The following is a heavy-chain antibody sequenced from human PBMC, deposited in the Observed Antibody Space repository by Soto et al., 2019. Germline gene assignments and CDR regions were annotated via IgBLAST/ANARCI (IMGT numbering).Heavy chain of an antibody. CDR3: ARDLIAAAGTFSFWWWFDP. D-gene: IGHD6-13*01. Sequence: EVQLVESGGGLVKPGGSLRLSCAASGFTFSSYSMNWVRQAPGKGLEWVSSISSSSSYIYYADSVKGRFTISRDNAKNSLYLQMNSLRAEDTAVYYCARDLIAAAGTFSFWWWFDPWGQGTLVTVSS. CDR1: GFTFSSYS. V-gene: IGHV3-21*01. J-gene: IGHJ5*02. CDR2: ISSSSSYI.